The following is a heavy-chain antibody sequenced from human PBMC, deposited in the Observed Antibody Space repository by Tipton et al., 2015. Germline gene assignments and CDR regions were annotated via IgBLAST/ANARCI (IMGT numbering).Heavy chain of an antibody. CDR1: GYNFSKFW. J-gene: IGHJ4*02. CDR3: ARHAKDYCSGGTCYFDY. V-gene: IGHV5-51*01. D-gene: IGHD2-15*01. CDR2: IYPDDSDT. Sequence: QLVQSGAEVKKPGESLKISCKTSGYNFSKFWIAWVRQMPGKGLEWMGIIYPDDSDTRYSPSFQGQVTISADNSISTAYLQWHGLKASDTAFYYCARHAKDYCSGGTCYFDYWGRGTLVTVSS.